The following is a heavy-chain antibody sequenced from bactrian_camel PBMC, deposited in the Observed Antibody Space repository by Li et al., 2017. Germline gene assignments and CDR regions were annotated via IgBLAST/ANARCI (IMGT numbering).Heavy chain of an antibody. CDR1: EYTESINC. Sequence: HVQLVESGGGSVQAGGSLRVSCAASEYTESINCMGWYRQAPGKEREGVSRFREDGSTYYLDSVKGRFTISRDNVKSTMYLRMSNLKFEDTGVYYCARGSLFPVRSLCSGLDRGISRGKGTQVTVS. D-gene: IGHD2*01. V-gene: IGHV3S53*01. J-gene: IGHJ4*01. CDR2: FREDGST.